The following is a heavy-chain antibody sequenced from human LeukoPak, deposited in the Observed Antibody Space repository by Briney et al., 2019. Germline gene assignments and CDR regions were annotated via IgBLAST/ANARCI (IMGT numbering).Heavy chain of an antibody. CDR3: ARENGGNYYASGSLTYYYYMDV. CDR2: ISGSGDST. V-gene: IGHV3-21*04. CDR1: GFTFSSYG. J-gene: IGHJ6*03. D-gene: IGHD3-10*01. Sequence: GGSLRLSCAASGFTFSSYGMHWVRQAPGKGLEWVSPISGSGDSTYYADSVKGRFTISRDNAKNSLYLQMNSLRAEDTAVYYCARENGGNYYASGSLTYYYYMDVWGKGTTVTVSS.